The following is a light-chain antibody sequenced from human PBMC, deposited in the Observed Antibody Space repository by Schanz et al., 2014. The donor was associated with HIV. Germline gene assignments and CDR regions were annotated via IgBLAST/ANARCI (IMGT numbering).Light chain of an antibody. V-gene: IGLV2-14*01. CDR1: SSDVGGYNY. Sequence: QSVLTQPASVSGSPGQSITISCTGTSSDVGGYNYVSWYQQHPGKAPKLMIYDVSNRPSGVSNRFSGSKSDNTASLTVSGLQADDEADYYCCSYAATSNVLFGGGTKLTVL. J-gene: IGLJ3*02. CDR3: CSYAATSNVL. CDR2: DVS.